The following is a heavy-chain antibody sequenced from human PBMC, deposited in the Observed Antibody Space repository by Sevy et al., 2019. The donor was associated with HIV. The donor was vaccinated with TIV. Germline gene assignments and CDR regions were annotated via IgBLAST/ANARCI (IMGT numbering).Heavy chain of an antibody. D-gene: IGHD3-10*01. J-gene: IGHJ6*02. CDR2: IYSGGST. V-gene: IGHV3-66*02. CDR1: TFSVTDNY. CDR3: ARDRGWYYYGSGSPEEYYRMDV. Sequence: GGSLRLSCAASTFSVTDNYMSWVRQAPGKGLEWVSTIYSGGSTFYADSVKGRFTISRDNSKNTLYLQMNSLRAEDTAVYYCARDRGWYYYGSGSPEEYYRMDVWGQGTTVTVS.